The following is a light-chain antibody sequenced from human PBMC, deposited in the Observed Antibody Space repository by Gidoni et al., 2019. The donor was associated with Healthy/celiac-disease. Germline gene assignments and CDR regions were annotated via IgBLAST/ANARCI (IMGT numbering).Light chain of an antibody. V-gene: IGLV2-14*01. Sequence: QSALTQPASVSGSPGQSLPISCTGTSSDVGGSNYVSWYQQHPGKDPKLMIYEVSNRPAGVSNRFSGSKSGNTASLTISGIQAEDEADYYCSSYTSSSTYVVFGGGTKLTVL. CDR1: SSDVGGSNY. J-gene: IGLJ2*01. CDR2: EVS. CDR3: SSYTSSSTYVV.